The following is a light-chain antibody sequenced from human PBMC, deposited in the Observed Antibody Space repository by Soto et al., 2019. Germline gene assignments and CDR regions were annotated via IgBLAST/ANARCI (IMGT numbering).Light chain of an antibody. J-gene: IGKJ1*01. CDR1: QSLLHSNGYNY. CDR2: LGS. CDR3: MQALQTPCT. Sequence: DIVMTQSPLSLPVTPGEPASISCRSSQSLLHSNGYNYLDWYLQKPGQSPQLLIYLGSNRASGVPDRFSGSGSGTDFTLKISRVEAEDVGVYYSMQALQTPCTFGQGTKVEIK. V-gene: IGKV2-28*01.